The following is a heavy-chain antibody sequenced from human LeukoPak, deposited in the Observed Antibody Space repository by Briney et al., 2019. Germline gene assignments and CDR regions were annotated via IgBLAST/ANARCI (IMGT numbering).Heavy chain of an antibody. CDR2: ISSSSSYI. J-gene: IGHJ6*03. CDR3: ARDRGGSYYRSYYYYYMDV. Sequence: PGGSLRLSCAASGFTFSSYSMNWVRQAPGKGLEWVSSISSSSSYIYYADSVKGRLTISRDNAKNSLYLQMNSLRAEDTAVYYCARDRGGSYYRSYYYYYMDVWGKGTTVTVSS. D-gene: IGHD1-26*01. CDR1: GFTFSSYS. V-gene: IGHV3-21*01.